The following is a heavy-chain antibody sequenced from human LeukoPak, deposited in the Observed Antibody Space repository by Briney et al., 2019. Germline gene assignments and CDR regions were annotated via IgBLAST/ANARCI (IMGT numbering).Heavy chain of an antibody. Sequence: SQTLSLTCTVSGGSISSYYWSWIRQPAGKGLEWIGRIYTSGSTNYNPSLKRRVTISVDKSKTQFSLKLSSVTAAQTAVYYCAREQNYLVRGVNDAFDIWGQGTMVTVSS. CDR3: AREQNYLVRGVNDAFDI. V-gene: IGHV4-4*07. CDR2: IYTSGST. D-gene: IGHD3-10*01. J-gene: IGHJ3*02. CDR1: GGSISSYY.